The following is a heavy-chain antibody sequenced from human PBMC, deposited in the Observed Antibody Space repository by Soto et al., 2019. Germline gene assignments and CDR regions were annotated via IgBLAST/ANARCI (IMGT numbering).Heavy chain of an antibody. D-gene: IGHD3-22*01. V-gene: IGHV3-9*01. Sequence: GGSLRLSCAASGFIFDDYAMHWVRQVPGKGLEWVSAISWNSSTIAYADSVKGRFTISRDNAKNSLYLQMNSLRSEDTALYYCAKDREGSSGWYGMDVWGQGTPVTVSS. CDR1: GFIFDDYA. CDR2: ISWNSSTI. CDR3: AKDREGSSGWYGMDV. J-gene: IGHJ6*02.